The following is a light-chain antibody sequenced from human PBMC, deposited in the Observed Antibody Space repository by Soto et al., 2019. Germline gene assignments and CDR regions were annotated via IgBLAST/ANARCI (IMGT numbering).Light chain of an antibody. J-gene: IGKJ2*01. CDR1: QSISSY. CDR3: QQSDSTPLT. V-gene: IGKV1-39*01. Sequence: DIQMTQSPSSLSASLGDRVTITCRASQSISSYLNWYQQKPGKAPKLLIYAASSLQSGVPSRFSGSGSGTDFTLTISSLQPEDFATYYCQQSDSTPLTFAQGTDLQIK. CDR2: AAS.